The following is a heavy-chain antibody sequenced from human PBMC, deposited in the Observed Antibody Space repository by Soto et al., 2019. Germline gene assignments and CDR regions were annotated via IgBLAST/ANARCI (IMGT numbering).Heavy chain of an antibody. CDR1: GFTFSSYS. CDR3: ARDRRDCSGGSCYTSYGMDV. Sequence: GGSLRLSCAASGFTFSSYSMNWVRQAPGKGLEWVSSISSSSSYIYYADSVKGRFTISRDNAKNSLYLQMNSLRAEDTAVYYCARDRRDCSGGSCYTSYGMDVWGQGTTVTAP. D-gene: IGHD2-15*01. J-gene: IGHJ6*02. CDR2: ISSSSSYI. V-gene: IGHV3-21*01.